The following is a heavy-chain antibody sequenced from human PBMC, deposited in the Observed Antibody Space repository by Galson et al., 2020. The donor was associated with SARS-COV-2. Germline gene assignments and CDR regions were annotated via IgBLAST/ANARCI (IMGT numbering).Heavy chain of an antibody. Sequence: GESLKISCAASGFTFSDYYMSWIRQAPGKGLEWVSYISSSGSTIYYADSVKGRFTISRDNAKNSLYLQMNSLRAEDTAVYYCAIIFGGELGAMDAFDIWGQGTMVTVSS. CDR3: AIIFGGELGAMDAFDI. J-gene: IGHJ3*02. CDR2: ISSSGSTI. V-gene: IGHV3-11*01. D-gene: IGHD3-16*01. CDR1: GFTFSDYY.